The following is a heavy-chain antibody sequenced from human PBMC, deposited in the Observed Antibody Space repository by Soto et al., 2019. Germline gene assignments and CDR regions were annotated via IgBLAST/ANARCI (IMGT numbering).Heavy chain of an antibody. V-gene: IGHV4-34*01. CDR1: GGSFSGYY. Sequence: SETLSLTCAVYGGSFSGYYWSWIRQPPGKGLEWIGEINHSGSTNYNPSLKSRVTISVDTSKNQFSLKLSSVTAADTAVYYCARGPSSGQWLVPRRFAPRGQGTLVTVSS. CDR3: ARGPSSGQWLVPRRFAP. J-gene: IGHJ5*02. CDR2: INHSGST. D-gene: IGHD6-19*01.